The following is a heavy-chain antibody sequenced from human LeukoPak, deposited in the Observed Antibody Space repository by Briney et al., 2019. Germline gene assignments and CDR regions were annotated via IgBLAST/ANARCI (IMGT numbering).Heavy chain of an antibody. CDR2: IKQDGSEK. CDR3: ARARFKGRFDY. Sequence: GGSLKLSCAASGFTFSSYWMSWVRQAPGKGLEWVANIKQDGSEKYYVDSVKGRFTISRDNAKNSLYLQMNSLRAEDTAVYYCARARFKGRFDYWGQGTLVTVSS. V-gene: IGHV3-7*01. J-gene: IGHJ4*02. CDR1: GFTFSSYW.